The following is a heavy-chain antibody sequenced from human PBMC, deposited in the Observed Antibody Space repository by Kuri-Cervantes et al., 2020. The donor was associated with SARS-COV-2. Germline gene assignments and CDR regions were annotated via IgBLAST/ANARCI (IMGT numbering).Heavy chain of an antibody. CDR2: INPNSGGT. CDR3: ARENFTPYDFWSGYYTYYFDY. J-gene: IGHJ4*02. V-gene: IGHV1-2*02. D-gene: IGHD3-3*01. CDR1: GYTFTGYY. Sequence: ASVKVSCKASGYTFTGYYMHWVRQAPGQGLEWMGWINPNSGGTNYAQKFQGRVTMTRDTSISTAYMELSRLRSDDTAVYYCARENFTPYDFWSGYYTYYFDYWGQGTLVTVSS.